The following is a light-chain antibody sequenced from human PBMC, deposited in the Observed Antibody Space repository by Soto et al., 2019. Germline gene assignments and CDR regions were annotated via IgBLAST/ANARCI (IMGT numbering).Light chain of an antibody. CDR3: QQYAVSPIT. CDR2: AAS. CDR1: QTVSKNY. J-gene: IGKJ5*01. V-gene: IGKV3-20*01. Sequence: EIVLTQSPVTLSLSPGEGATLSYRSSQTVSKNYLAWYHQKPGQAPRLLIYAASTRATGIPDRFSGSGSGTDFTLTISRLEPEDFAVFYCQQYAVSPITFGQGTRMEIK.